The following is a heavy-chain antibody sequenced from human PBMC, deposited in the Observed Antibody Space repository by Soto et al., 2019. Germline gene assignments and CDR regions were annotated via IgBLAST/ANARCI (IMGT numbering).Heavy chain of an antibody. Sequence: SLRLSCAASGFTFSCYAMSCVRQAPVRGLEWVSTISASAGSTYYANSVKGRFTISRDNFKNSLYLQMDSLRAEEKAVYYCAKVPRPLVSTVQNNWFDHWGQGSLVSVSS. CDR2: ISASAGST. V-gene: IGHV3-23*01. J-gene: IGHJ5*02. CDR1: GFTFSCYA. D-gene: IGHD6-6*01. CDR3: AKVPRPLVSTVQNNWFDH.